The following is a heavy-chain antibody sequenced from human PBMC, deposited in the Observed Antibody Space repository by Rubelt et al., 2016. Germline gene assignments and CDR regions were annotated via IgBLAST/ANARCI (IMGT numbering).Heavy chain of an antibody. CDR1: GYTFTGYY. V-gene: IGHV1-2*02. Sequence: QVQLVQSGAEVKKPGASVKVSCKASGYTFTGYYMHWVRQAPGQGLEWMGWINPNSGGTNYAPEFPGRVTMTRDTSISTAYMELSRLRSDDTAVYYCARFAIGGHSSGYLFDYWGQGTLVTVSS. J-gene: IGHJ4*02. D-gene: IGHD3-22*01. CDR3: ARFAIGGHSSGYLFDY. CDR2: INPNSGGT.